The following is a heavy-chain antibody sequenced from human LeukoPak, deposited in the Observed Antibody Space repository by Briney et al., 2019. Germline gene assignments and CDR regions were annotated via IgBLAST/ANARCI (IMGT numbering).Heavy chain of an antibody. V-gene: IGHV3-53*01. CDR3: AREVYDSSSW. Sequence: PGGSLRLSCAASGFTFSSYSMSWVRQAPGKGLEWVSVIYSGGSTYYADSVKGRFTISRDNSKNTLYLQMNSLRAEDTAVYYCAREVYDSSSWWGQGTLVTVSS. CDR2: IYSGGST. CDR1: GFTFSSYS. J-gene: IGHJ4*02. D-gene: IGHD3-22*01.